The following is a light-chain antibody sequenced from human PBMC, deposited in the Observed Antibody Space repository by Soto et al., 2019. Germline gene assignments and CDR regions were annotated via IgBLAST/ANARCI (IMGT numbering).Light chain of an antibody. CDR3: HQRQYWPPIT. Sequence: EVVLTQSPVTLSLSPGERATLSCRASQSSRGLLAWYQQKPGQAPRLLIYDAYNRATGIPPRFSGSGSGTDFTLTISSLEPEDFAVYYCHQRQYWPPITFGQGTRLEIK. J-gene: IGKJ5*01. CDR1: QSSRGL. V-gene: IGKV3-11*01. CDR2: DAY.